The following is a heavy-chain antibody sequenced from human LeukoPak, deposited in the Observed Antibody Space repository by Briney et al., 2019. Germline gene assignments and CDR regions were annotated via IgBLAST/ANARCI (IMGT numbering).Heavy chain of an antibody. CDR3: AKGGDYGSINWFDP. Sequence: SETLSLTCTVSGGSISSYYWSWIRQPPGKGLEWIGYVYYSGSTNYNPSLNSRVTISIYTSKNQFSLSLSSVTAADTAVYYCAKGGDYGSINWFDPWGQGTLVTVSS. D-gene: IGHD4-17*01. J-gene: IGHJ5*02. V-gene: IGHV4-59*01. CDR2: VYYSGST. CDR1: GGSISSYY.